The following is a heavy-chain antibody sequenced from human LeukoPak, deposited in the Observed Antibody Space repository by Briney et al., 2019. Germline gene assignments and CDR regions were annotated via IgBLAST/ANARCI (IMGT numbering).Heavy chain of an antibody. CDR1: GYTLTELS. D-gene: IGHD2-2*02. CDR2: FDPEDGET. V-gene: IGHV1-24*01. CDR3: ATSGDIVVVPAAIDYYYGMDV. J-gene: IGHJ6*02. Sequence: ASVNVSCKVSGYTLTELSMHWVRQAPGRGLEWMGGFDPEDGETIYAQKFQGRVTMTEDTSTDTAYMELSSLRSEDTAVYYCATSGDIVVVPAAIDYYYGMDVWGQGTTVTVSS.